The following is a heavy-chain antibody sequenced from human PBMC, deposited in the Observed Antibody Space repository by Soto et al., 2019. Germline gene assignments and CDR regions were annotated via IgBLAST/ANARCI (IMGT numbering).Heavy chain of an antibody. Sequence: PGGSLRLSCAASGFPFSSYWLHSVRPAPGKGLVWVSRINSDGSSTSYADSVKGRFTISRDNAKNTLYLQMNSLRAEDTAVYYCARDLAAAGTQIYYYYGMDVWGQGTTVTVSS. D-gene: IGHD6-13*01. CDR2: INSDGSST. CDR1: GFPFSSYW. CDR3: ARDLAAAGTQIYYYYGMDV. J-gene: IGHJ6*02. V-gene: IGHV3-74*01.